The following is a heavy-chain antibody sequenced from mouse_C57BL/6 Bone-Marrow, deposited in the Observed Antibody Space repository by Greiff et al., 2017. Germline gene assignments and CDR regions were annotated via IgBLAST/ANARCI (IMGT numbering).Heavy chain of an antibody. CDR3: ARQGRGYAMDY. Sequence: EVKLMESGGDLVKPGGSLTLSCAASGFTFSSYGMYWVRQTPDKRLEWVATICSGGSYTYYPDCVKGRFTISRDNAKNTMYMQMSSLKSENTAMYDCARQGRGYAMDYWGQGTAVPVSS. CDR2: ICSGGSYT. J-gene: IGHJ4*01. CDR1: GFTFSSYG. V-gene: IGHV5-6*01.